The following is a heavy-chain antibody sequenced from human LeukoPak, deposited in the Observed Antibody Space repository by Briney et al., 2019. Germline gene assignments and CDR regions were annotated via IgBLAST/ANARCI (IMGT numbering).Heavy chain of an antibody. CDR3: ARGYGSGSFYNPFDY. CDR2: IYSGGGT. J-gene: IGHJ4*02. CDR1: GFTVSSNY. Sequence: PVGSLRLSCAASGFTVSSNYISWVRQGPGKGLEWVSVIYSGGGTYYATCLKGRFTISRDISKNTVYLQMNSLRAEATAVYYCARGYGSGSFYNPFDYWGQGTLVTVSS. D-gene: IGHD3-10*01. V-gene: IGHV3-53*01.